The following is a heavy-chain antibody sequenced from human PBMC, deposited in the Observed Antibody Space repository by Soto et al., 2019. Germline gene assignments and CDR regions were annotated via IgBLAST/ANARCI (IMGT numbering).Heavy chain of an antibody. CDR1: GGSISSSSYY. D-gene: IGHD3-10*01. Sequence: SETLSLTCTVSGGSISSSSYYWGWIRQPPGKGLEWIGSIYYSGSTYYNPSLKSRVTISVDTSKNQFSLKLSSVTAADTAVYYCAKYSGPLYYYYYGMDVWGQGTTVTVSS. V-gene: IGHV4-39*01. CDR2: IYYSGST. J-gene: IGHJ6*02. CDR3: AKYSGPLYYYYYGMDV.